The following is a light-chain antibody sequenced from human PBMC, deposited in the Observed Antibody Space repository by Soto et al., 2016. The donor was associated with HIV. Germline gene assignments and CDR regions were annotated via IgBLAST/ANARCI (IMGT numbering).Light chain of an antibody. CDR3: QQSYNTPRS. CDR2: DAS. J-gene: IGKJ1*01. V-gene: IGKV1-39*01. CDR1: QSIGRF. Sequence: DIQMTQSPSSLSASVGARVTITCRASQSIGRFLNWYQQISGKAPNLLIYDASTLQSGVPSRFSGSGSGTDFTLIISSLQPEDFATYYCQQSYNTPRSFGQGTMVEIK.